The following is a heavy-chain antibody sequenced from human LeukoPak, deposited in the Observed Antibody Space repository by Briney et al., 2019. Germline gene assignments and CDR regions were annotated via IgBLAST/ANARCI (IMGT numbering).Heavy chain of an antibody. CDR1: GFTFSSYA. D-gene: IGHD3-3*01. V-gene: IGHV3-23*01. CDR2: ITGSGGAT. Sequence: GSLRLSCAASGFTFSSYAMNWVRQAPGKGLEWVSGITGSGGATYYADSVKGRFTISRDNSKNTLYLQMDSLRAEDTAVYYCAKDSNFGVTGRFDYGGQGTLVTVSS. J-gene: IGHJ4*02. CDR3: AKDSNFGVTGRFDY.